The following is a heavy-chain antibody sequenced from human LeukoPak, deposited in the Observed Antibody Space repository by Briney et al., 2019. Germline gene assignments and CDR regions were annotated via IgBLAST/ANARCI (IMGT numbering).Heavy chain of an antibody. CDR1: GDSVSSNSAA. Sequence: SQTLSLTCAISGDSVSSNSAAWNWIRQSPSRGLEWLGSTYYRSKWNKDYAVYVKGRIIINADTSKNQVSLQLDSVTPEDTAVYYCARSYRVAARGGNTLTLVDPCGQRTLVTVSS. D-gene: IGHD6-6*01. V-gene: IGHV6-1*01. CDR2: TYYRSKWNK. J-gene: IGHJ5*02. CDR3: ARSYRVAARGGNTLTLVDP.